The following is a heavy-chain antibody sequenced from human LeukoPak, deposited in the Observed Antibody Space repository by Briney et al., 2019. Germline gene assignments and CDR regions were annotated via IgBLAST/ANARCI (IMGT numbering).Heavy chain of an antibody. D-gene: IGHD2-2*01. CDR1: GYTFTGYY. CDR3: ATLGYCSSTSCLHFDY. Sequence: ASVKVSCKVSGYTFTGYYMHWVRQAPGQGLEWMGRINPNSGGTNYAQKFQGRVTMTRDTSISTAYMELSRLRSDDTAVYYCATLGYCSSTSCLHFDYWGQGTLVTVSS. V-gene: IGHV1-2*06. J-gene: IGHJ4*02. CDR2: INPNSGGT.